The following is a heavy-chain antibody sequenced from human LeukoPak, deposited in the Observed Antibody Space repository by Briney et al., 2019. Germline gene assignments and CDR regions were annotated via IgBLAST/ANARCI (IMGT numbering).Heavy chain of an antibody. CDR1: GFSFSVYW. CDR2: INPAGSET. V-gene: IGHV3-7*01. Sequence: GGSLRLSCAASGFSFSVYWMTWVRQAPGTGLEWVANINPAGSETYYVDPVKGRFSISRDNAKNLVYLQMNSLRAEDTAVYHCARFGYVAAVDVWGQGTPVTVSS. CDR3: ARFGYVAAVDV. J-gene: IGHJ4*02. D-gene: IGHD2-15*01.